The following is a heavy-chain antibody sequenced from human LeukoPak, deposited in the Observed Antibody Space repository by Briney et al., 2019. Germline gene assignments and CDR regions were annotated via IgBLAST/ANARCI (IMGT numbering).Heavy chain of an antibody. V-gene: IGHV3-74*01. Sequence: PGGSLRLSCAASGFTFSSYWMHWVRQAPGKGLVWVSRINSDGSSTSYADSVKGRFTISRDNAKNTLYLQMNSLRAEDTAVYYCARHDGRGGGGDDAFDIWGQGTMVTVSS. CDR2: INSDGSST. CDR3: ARHDGRGGGGDDAFDI. D-gene: IGHD3-16*01. J-gene: IGHJ3*02. CDR1: GFTFSSYW.